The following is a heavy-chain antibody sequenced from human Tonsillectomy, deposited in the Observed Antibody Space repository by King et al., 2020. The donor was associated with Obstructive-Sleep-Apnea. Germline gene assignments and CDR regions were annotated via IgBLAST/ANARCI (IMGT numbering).Heavy chain of an antibody. D-gene: IGHD5-12*01. CDR2: MYYSGNT. CDR1: GDSGASISNYY. J-gene: IGHJ4*02. CDR3: ARHRGVEDYGGYGDYFDY. Sequence: VQLQESGPGLVKPSETLSLTCTVSGDSGASISNYYWSWIRQPPGKGLEWIGYMYYSGNTNFNPSLKSRVTISADSSKFQFSLRLSSVTAADTAVYYCARHRGVEDYGGYGDYFDYWGQGTLVTVSS. V-gene: IGHV4-59*08.